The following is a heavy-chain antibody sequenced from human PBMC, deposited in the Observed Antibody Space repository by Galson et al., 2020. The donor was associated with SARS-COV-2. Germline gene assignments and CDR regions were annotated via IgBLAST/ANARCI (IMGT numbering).Heavy chain of an antibody. Sequence: SETLSLTCTVSGDSMSSGTYHWAWIRQPPGKGLEWIGSIYHRGSTYYNPSLKSRVTISGDTSKNHFSLNLSSVTAADTAVYYCARLYCFGPLFDYWGQGTLVTVSS. J-gene: IGHJ4*02. CDR1: GDSMSSGTYH. CDR2: IYHRGST. V-gene: IGHV4-39*07. D-gene: IGHD3-3*01. CDR3: ARLYCFGPLFDY.